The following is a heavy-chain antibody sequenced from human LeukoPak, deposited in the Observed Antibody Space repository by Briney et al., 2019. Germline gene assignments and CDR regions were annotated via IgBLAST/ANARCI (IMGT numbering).Heavy chain of an antibody. D-gene: IGHD3-22*01. CDR3: AREYYYDSSGYLRAFDI. CDR2: ISYDGSNK. J-gene: IGHJ3*02. Sequence: QTGGSLRLSCAASGFTFSSYAMHWVRQAPGKGLECVAVISYDGSNKYYADSVKGRFTISRDNSKNTLYLQMNSLRAEDTAVYYCAREYYYDSSGYLRAFDIWGQGSMVTVSS. V-gene: IGHV3-30*14. CDR1: GFTFSSYA.